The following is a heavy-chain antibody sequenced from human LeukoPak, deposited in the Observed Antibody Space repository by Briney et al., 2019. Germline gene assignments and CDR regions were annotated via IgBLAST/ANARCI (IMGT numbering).Heavy chain of an antibody. CDR1: GYSFTSYW. Sequence: GESLKISCKGSGYSFTSYWIGWVRQMPGKGLEWMGIIYPGDSDTRYSPSFQGQVTISADKSISTAYLQWSSLKASDTAMYYCARQVLGEQQLILGGWFDPWGQGTLVTVSS. D-gene: IGHD6-13*01. V-gene: IGHV5-51*01. CDR3: ARQVLGEQQLILGGWFDP. J-gene: IGHJ5*02. CDR2: IYPGDSDT.